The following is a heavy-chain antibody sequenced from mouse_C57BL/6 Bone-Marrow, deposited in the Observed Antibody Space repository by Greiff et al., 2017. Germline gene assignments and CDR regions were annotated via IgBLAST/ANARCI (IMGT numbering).Heavy chain of an antibody. CDR2: IHPNSGST. CDR1: GYTFTSYW. J-gene: IGHJ2*01. V-gene: IGHV1-64*01. CDR3: ALNYYNYLYFDY. Sequence: QVQLQQPGAELVKPGASVKLSCKASGYTFTSYWMHWVKQRPGQGLEWIGMIHPNSGSTNYNEKFKSKATLTVAKSSSTAYMQLSSLTSEDSAVDYCALNYYNYLYFDYWGQGTTLTVSS. D-gene: IGHD2-12*01.